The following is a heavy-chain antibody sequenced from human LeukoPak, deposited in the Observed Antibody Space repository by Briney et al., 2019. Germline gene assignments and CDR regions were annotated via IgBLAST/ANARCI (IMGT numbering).Heavy chain of an antibody. Sequence: GGSLRLSCAASGVTFSSSWMHWARQAPGKGLVWVSRINSDGSTTSHAESVKGRFTISRDKAKNTLYLQMNSLRAEDTAVYYCARSTGGIFDYWGQGTLVTVSS. V-gene: IGHV3-74*01. D-gene: IGHD2-8*02. J-gene: IGHJ4*02. CDR1: GVTFSSSW. CDR3: ARSTGGIFDY. CDR2: INSDGSTT.